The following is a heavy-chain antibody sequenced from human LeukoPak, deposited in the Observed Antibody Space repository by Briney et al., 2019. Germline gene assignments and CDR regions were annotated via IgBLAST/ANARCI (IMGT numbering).Heavy chain of an antibody. J-gene: IGHJ4*02. CDR1: GYTFTSYD. CDR2: MNPNSGNT. V-gene: IGHV1-8*03. CDR3: ARGEAVAGTGDY. D-gene: IGHD6-19*01. Sequence: ASVKVSCKASGYTFTSYDINWVRQATGQGLEWMGWMNPNSGNTGYAQKFQGRVTITRNTSISTAYMELSSLRSEDTAVYYCARGEAVAGTGDYWGQGTLVTVSP.